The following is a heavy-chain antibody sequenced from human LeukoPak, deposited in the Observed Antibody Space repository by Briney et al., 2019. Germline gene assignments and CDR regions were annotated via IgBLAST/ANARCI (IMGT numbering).Heavy chain of an antibody. CDR1: GFPFSVCE. CDR3: ALLAVASDFDY. Sequence: GGSLRLSCAVSGFPFSVCEMNWVRQAPGKGLEWVSNIGSSGAIRHYADSVKGRFSISRDNAENSLFLQMNSLRVEDTGIYYCALLAVASDFDYWGKGALVTVSS. J-gene: IGHJ4*02. V-gene: IGHV3-48*03. D-gene: IGHD6-19*01. CDR2: IGSSGAIR.